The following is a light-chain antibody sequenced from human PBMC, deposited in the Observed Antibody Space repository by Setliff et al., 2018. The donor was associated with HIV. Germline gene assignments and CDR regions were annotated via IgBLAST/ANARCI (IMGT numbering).Light chain of an antibody. CDR3: SSYTSSSTWV. J-gene: IGLJ1*01. Sequence: QSALTQPASVSGSPGQSITISCTGTSSDVGGYKYVSWYQQHPGKAPNLMIYEVSNRPSGVSNRFSGSKSGNPASLTISVLQVEDESDYYCSSYTSSSTWVFGTGTKV. CDR1: SSDVGGYKY. V-gene: IGLV2-14*01. CDR2: EVS.